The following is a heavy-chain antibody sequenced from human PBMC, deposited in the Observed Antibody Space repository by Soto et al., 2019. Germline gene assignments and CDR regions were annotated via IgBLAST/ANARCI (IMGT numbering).Heavy chain of an antibody. D-gene: IGHD6-19*01. CDR3: ARGYSSGWYWFDP. Sequence: SETLSLTCTVSGGSISSYYWSWIRQPPGKGLEWIGYIYYSGSTNYNPSLKSRVTISVDTSKNQFSLKLSSVTAADTAVYYCARGYSSGWYWFDPWGQGTLVTVS. J-gene: IGHJ5*02. CDR1: GGSISSYY. CDR2: IYYSGST. V-gene: IGHV4-59*01.